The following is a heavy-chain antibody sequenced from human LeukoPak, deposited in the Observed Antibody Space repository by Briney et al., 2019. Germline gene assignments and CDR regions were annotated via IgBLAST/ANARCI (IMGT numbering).Heavy chain of an antibody. CDR2: ISSSSSYI. J-gene: IGHJ4*02. CDR3: ARDKRALPDGLGRSSSLFDY. D-gene: IGHD6-13*01. Sequence: GGSLRLSCAASGFTFSSYSMNWVRQAPGKGLEWVSSISSSSSYIYYADSVKGRFTISRDNAKNSLYLQMNSLRAEDTAVYYCARDKRALPDGLGRSSSLFDYWGQGTLVTVSS. CDR1: GFTFSSYS. V-gene: IGHV3-21*01.